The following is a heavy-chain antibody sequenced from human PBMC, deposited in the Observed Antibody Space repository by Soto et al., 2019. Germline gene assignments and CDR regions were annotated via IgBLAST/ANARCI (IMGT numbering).Heavy chain of an antibody. J-gene: IGHJ4*02. CDR1: GFTFSSYS. CDR3: AKLMTTKNPRFDY. Sequence: GGSPRLSCAASGFTFSSYSMNWVRQAPGKGLEWVSSISSSSSYIYYADSVKGRFTISRDNAKNSLYLQMNSLRAEDTAVYYCAKLMTTKNPRFDYWGQGTLVTVSS. D-gene: IGHD4-4*01. V-gene: IGHV3-21*01. CDR2: ISSSSSYI.